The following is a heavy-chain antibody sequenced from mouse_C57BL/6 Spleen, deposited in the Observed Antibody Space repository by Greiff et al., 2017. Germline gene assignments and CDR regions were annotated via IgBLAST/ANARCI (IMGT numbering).Heavy chain of an antibody. J-gene: IGHJ3*01. D-gene: IGHD1-1*01. CDR2: IDPSDSYT. CDR3: ARLECSYPFAY. CDR1: GYTFTSYW. V-gene: IGHV1-69*01. Sequence: QVQLQQPGAELVMPGASVKLSCKASGYTFTSYWMHWVKQRPGQGLEWIGEIDPSDSYTNYNQKFKGKSTLTVDKSSSTAYMQLSSLTSEDSAVYYCARLECSYPFAYWGQGTLVTVSA.